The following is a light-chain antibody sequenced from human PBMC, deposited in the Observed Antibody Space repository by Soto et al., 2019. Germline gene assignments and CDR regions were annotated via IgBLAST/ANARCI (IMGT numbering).Light chain of an antibody. J-gene: IGLJ2*01. CDR3: SSYTSSGTVV. CDR1: SSDVGGYNF. V-gene: IGLV2-14*01. CDR2: DVN. Sequence: QSALTQPASVSGCPGQSITISCTGTSSDVGGYNFVSWFQQHPGKAPKLLIYDVNSRPSGVSDRFSGSKSGNTASLTISGLQAEDEADYCCSSYTSSGTVVFGGGTKVTVL.